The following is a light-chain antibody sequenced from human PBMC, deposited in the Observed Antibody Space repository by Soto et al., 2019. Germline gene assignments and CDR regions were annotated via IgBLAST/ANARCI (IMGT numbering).Light chain of an antibody. CDR1: HTIATY. CDR3: QQFYYYPHT. Sequence: EIQMTQSPASLSASVGERVTLTCRASHTIATYLNWYQQKAGKVPEVLIYGTSTLQPGVPSRFTGSGYGTDFTLTINNVQPEDFATYYCQQFYYYPHTFGQGTKPEVK. V-gene: IGKV1-39*01. J-gene: IGKJ2*01. CDR2: GTS.